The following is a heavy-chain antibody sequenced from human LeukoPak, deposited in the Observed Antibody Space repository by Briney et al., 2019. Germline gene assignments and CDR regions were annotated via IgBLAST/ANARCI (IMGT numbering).Heavy chain of an antibody. Sequence: SETLSLTCTVSGGSISSSSYYWGWIRQPPGKGLEWIGSIYHSGSTYYNPSLKSRVTISVDTSKNQFSLKLSSVTAADTAVYYCARVFDILTGYHDAFDIWGQGTMVTVSS. CDR3: ARVFDILTGYHDAFDI. J-gene: IGHJ3*02. V-gene: IGHV4-39*07. CDR2: IYHSGST. D-gene: IGHD3-9*01. CDR1: GGSISSSSYY.